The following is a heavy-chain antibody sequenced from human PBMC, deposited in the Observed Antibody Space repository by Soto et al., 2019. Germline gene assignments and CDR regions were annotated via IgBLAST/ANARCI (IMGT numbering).Heavy chain of an antibody. CDR3: ARKLLRRYGMDV. J-gene: IGHJ6*02. Sequence: SETLSLTCTVSGGSISSGGYYWSWIRQHPGKGLEWIGYIYYGGSTYYNPSLKSRVTISVDTSKNQFSLKLSSVTAADTAVYYCARKLLRRYGMDVWGQGTTVTVSS. V-gene: IGHV4-31*03. CDR2: IYYGGST. CDR1: GGSISSGGYY. D-gene: IGHD2-21*01.